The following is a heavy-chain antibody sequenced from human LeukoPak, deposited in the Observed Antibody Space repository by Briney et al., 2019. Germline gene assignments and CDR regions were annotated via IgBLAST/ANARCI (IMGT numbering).Heavy chain of an antibody. Sequence: SVKVSCKASGGTFSSYAISWVRQAPGQGLEWMGRIIPILGITNYAQKFQGRVTITADKSTSTAYMELSSLRSEDTAVYYCAREYYDSSGYGHFDYWGQGTLVTVSS. J-gene: IGHJ4*02. V-gene: IGHV1-69*04. CDR2: IIPILGIT. D-gene: IGHD3-22*01. CDR3: AREYYDSSGYGHFDY. CDR1: GGTFSSYA.